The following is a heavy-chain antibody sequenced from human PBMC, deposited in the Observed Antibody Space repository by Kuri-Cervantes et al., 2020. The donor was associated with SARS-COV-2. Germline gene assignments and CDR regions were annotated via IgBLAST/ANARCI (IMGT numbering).Heavy chain of an antibody. D-gene: IGHD3-10*01. CDR3: ARAGYGSGSYGVDY. CDR2: ISYDGSNK. CDR1: GFTFSSYA. Sequence: GGSLRLSCAASGFTFSSYAMHWVRQAPGKGLEWVAVISYDGSNKYYADSVKGRFTISRDNSKNTLYLQMNSLRAEDTAVYYCARAGYGSGSYGVDYWGQGTPVTVSS. J-gene: IGHJ4*02. V-gene: IGHV3-30-3*01.